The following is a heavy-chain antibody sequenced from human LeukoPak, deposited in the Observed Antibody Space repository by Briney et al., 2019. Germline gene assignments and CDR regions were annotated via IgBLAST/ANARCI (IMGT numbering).Heavy chain of an antibody. D-gene: IGHD2-8*01. CDR2: ITASSSYI. V-gene: IGHV3-21*06. Sequence: PGGSLRLSCATSGFDFTSYVMTWVRQPQGKVLEWVSSITASSSYIDYADSVRGRFTISRDNAKNSLYLQINSLRAEDTAVYYCARVGVSPTNTPAFGFWGQGTLVTVPS. CDR1: GFDFTSYV. J-gene: IGHJ4*02. CDR3: ARVGVSPTNTPAFGF.